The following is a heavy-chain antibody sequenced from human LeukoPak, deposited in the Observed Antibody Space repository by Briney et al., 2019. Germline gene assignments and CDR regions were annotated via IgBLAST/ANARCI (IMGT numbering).Heavy chain of an antibody. V-gene: IGHV4-4*07. CDR3: TRDMGSYYGH. CDR2: IYSSGNT. CDR1: GGSISSYY. D-gene: IGHD3-10*01. J-gene: IGHJ4*02. Sequence: SETLSLTSTVSGGSISSYYWTWIRQPAGKGLEWIGRIYSSGNTNYNPSLKSRVSMSVDTPKNQFSLKLSSVTAADTAVYYCTRDMGSYYGHWGQGTLVTVSS.